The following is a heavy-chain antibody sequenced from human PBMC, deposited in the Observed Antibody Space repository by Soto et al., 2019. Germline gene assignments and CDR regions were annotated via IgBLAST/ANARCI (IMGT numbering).Heavy chain of an antibody. V-gene: IGHV3-21*01. CDR2: ISSSSSYI. J-gene: IGHJ6*02. CDR1: GFTFSSYS. Sequence: PGGSLRLSCAASGFTFSSYSMNWVRQAPGKGLEWVSSISSSSSYIYYADSVKGRFTISRDNAKNSLYLQMNSLRAEDTAVYYCARHLKLRYFDWLAPRQAYYYYGMDVWGQGTTVTVSS. CDR3: ARHLKLRYFDWLAPRQAYYYYGMDV. D-gene: IGHD3-9*01.